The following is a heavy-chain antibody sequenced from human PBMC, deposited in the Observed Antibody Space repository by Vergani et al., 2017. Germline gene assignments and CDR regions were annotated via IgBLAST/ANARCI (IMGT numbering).Heavy chain of an antibody. D-gene: IGHD3-9*01. CDR2: IYYSGST. Sequence: QLQLQESGPGLVKPSATLSLTCSVSGASIRSSNYYWGWIRQPPGKGLEWIASIYYSGSTYYNPSLKSRVTISVDTSNNHFSLRLNSLTAADTAVYYCARRSGIVYDIFSGTQYFFDFWGQGTLVTVSS. CDR3: ARRSGIVYDIFSGTQYFFDF. J-gene: IGHJ4*02. CDR1: GASIRSSNYY. V-gene: IGHV4-39*07.